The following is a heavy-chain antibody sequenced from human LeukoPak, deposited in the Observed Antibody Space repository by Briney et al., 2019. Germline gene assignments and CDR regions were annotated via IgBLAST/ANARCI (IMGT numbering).Heavy chain of an antibody. CDR3: AKARQYYDSDY. J-gene: IGHJ4*02. CDR2: ITSSGGNT. Sequence: GGSPRLSCAASGFTFSSYAMSWVRQAPGKGLEWVSTITSSGGNTYYADSVMGRFTISRDNSKNTLYLQMNSLRAEDTAVYYCAKARQYYDSDYWGQGTLVTVSS. D-gene: IGHD3-22*01. CDR1: GFTFSSYA. V-gene: IGHV3-23*01.